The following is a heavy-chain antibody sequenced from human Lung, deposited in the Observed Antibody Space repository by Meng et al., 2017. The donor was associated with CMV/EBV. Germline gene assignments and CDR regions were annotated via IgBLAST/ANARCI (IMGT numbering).Heavy chain of an antibody. D-gene: IGHD1-1*01. J-gene: IGHJ4*02. CDR1: GGSISSGDYY. CDR3: ARGNWNDAFGLDY. CDR2: IYYSGST. Sequence: LXCTVSGGSISSGDYYWSWIRQPPGKGLEWIGYIYYSGSTYYNPSLKSRVTISVDTSKNQFSLKLRSVTAADTAVYYCARGNWNDAFGLDYWGQGXLVTVSS. V-gene: IGHV4-30-4*08.